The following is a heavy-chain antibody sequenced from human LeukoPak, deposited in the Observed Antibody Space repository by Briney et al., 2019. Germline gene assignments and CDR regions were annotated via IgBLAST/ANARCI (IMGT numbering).Heavy chain of an antibody. D-gene: IGHD3-10*01. CDR3: ARDGFGELSFDY. Sequence: GGSLRLPCAASGFIVSSNHMSWVRPAPGKGLVWVSVIYSGSSTYYADSVKGRFSISRDNSKNTLYLQMNSLRAEDTAVYYCARDGFGELSFDYWGQGTLVTVSS. J-gene: IGHJ4*02. CDR1: GFIVSSNH. V-gene: IGHV3-66*01. CDR2: IYSGSST.